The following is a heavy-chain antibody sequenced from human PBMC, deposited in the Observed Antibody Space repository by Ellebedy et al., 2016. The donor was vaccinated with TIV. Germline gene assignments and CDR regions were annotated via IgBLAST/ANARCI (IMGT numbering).Heavy chain of an antibody. V-gene: IGHV3-7*01. CDR3: AREVGGGGAY. D-gene: IGHD2-21*01. CDR1: GFTFSNDW. J-gene: IGHJ4*02. Sequence: GESLKISCAASGFTFSNDWMTWVRQAPGKGLEWVANINPDGSEKYCVGSVEGRFSISRDNAKNSLYLQMNSLRAEDTAVYYCAREVGGGGAYWGQGTLVTVSS. CDR2: INPDGSEK.